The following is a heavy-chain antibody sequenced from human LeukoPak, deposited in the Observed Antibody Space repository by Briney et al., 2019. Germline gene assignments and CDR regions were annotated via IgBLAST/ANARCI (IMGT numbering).Heavy chain of an antibody. V-gene: IGHV4-59*01. CDR2: IYYSGST. CDR3: ARVGPRGYYDSSGPFDY. Sequence: SETLSLTCSVSGGSISSYYWSWIRQPPGKGLEWIGYIYYSGSTNYNPSLKSRVTISVDTSKNQFSLKLSSVTAADTAVYYCARVGPRGYYDSSGPFDYWGQGTLVTVSS. D-gene: IGHD3-22*01. CDR1: GGSISSYY. J-gene: IGHJ4*02.